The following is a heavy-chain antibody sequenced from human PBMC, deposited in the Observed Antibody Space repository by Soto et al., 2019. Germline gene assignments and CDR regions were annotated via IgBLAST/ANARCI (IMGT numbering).Heavy chain of an antibody. V-gene: IGHV3-33*01. D-gene: IGHD3-10*01. Sequence: GESLRLSCAASGFTFSTYGMHWVRQAPGMVLEWVAIIWYDESNKYYADSVKGRFTISRDNSKNTLYLQMNSLRAEDTAVYYCARDLSKGSYFDYWGQGT. CDR2: IWYDESNK. CDR1: GFTFSTYG. J-gene: IGHJ4*02. CDR3: ARDLSKGSYFDY.